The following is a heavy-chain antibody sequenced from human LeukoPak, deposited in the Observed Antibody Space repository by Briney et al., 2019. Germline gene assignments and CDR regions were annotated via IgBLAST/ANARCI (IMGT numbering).Heavy chain of an antibody. J-gene: IGHJ4*02. CDR2: VSYTVVT. D-gene: IGHD5-12*01. CDR3: ARHWTGGGYDHGFDC. Sequence: PSETLSLTCTVSGDSISSNTYYWGWIRQPPGKGLEWIASVSYTVVTYYNPSLKSRVTISADTSQNQFSLKLTSVSAADTAVYFCARHWTGGGYDHGFDCWGQGTLVTVFS. CDR1: GDSISSNTYY. V-gene: IGHV4-39*01.